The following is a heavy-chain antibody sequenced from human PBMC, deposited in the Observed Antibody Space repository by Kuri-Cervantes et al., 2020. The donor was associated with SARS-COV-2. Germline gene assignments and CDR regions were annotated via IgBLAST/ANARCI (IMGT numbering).Heavy chain of an antibody. CDR1: GYTFTNYA. D-gene: IGHD6-13*01. CDR2: INAGNGNT. J-gene: IGHJ1*01. Sequence: ASVKVSCKASGYTFTNYAMHWVRQAPGQRLEWMGWINAGNGNTKYSQKFQGRVTITRDTSASTAYMELSSLRSDDTAVYYCARTAAAGTQYFQHWGQGTLVTVSS. V-gene: IGHV1-3*01. CDR3: ARTAAAGTQYFQH.